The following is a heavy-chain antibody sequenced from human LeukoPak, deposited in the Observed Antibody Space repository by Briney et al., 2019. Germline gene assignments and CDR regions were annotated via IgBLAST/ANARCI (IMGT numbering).Heavy chain of an antibody. CDR2: INPNSGGT. D-gene: IGHD1-26*01. J-gene: IGHJ4*02. CDR1: GYTFTGYY. CDR3: AGTVGATFDY. V-gene: IGHV1-2*02. Sequence: ASVKVSCKASGYTFTGYYMHWVRQAPGQGLEWMGWINPNSGGTNYAQKFQGRVTMTRDTSISTVYMELSSLRSEDTAVYYCAGTVGATFDYWGQGTLVTVSS.